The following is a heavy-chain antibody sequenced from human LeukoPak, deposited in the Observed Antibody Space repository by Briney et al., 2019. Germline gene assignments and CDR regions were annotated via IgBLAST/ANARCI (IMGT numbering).Heavy chain of an antibody. CDR1: GFTFGSYA. V-gene: IGHV3-23*01. CDR2: ITGSESST. CDR3: AKHRGSGVAGTGGVES. Sequence: GGSLRLSCAAPGFTFGSYAMTWVRQAPGKGLEWVSVITGSESSTYYADSVRGRFTISRDNPKNTLYLQMNSLRADDTAVYYCAKHRGSGVAGTGGVESWGQGTLVTVSS. D-gene: IGHD6-19*01. J-gene: IGHJ4*02.